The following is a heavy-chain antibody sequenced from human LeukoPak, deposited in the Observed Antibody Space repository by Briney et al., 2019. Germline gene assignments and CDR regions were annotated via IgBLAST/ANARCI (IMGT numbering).Heavy chain of an antibody. CDR1: GSTFSSYS. Sequence: GGSLRLSCAASGSTFSSYSMNWVRQAPGKGLEWVSSISGSSTYIFYADSVKGRFTISRDNAKNSLYLQMNSLRAEDTAVYYCARTSVTTGAFDIWGQGTMVTVSS. V-gene: IGHV3-21*01. D-gene: IGHD4-17*01. J-gene: IGHJ3*02. CDR3: ARTSVTTGAFDI. CDR2: ISGSSTYI.